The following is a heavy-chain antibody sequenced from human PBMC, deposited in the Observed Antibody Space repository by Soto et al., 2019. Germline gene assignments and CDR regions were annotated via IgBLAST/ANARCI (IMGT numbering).Heavy chain of an antibody. D-gene: IGHD2-2*01. J-gene: IGHJ4*02. V-gene: IGHV1-69*06. CDR3: AGRCDSTTCLGHFDY. CDR1: GGTFNNYV. Sequence: QVQLVQSGGEVKKPGSSVKVSCKASGGTFNNYVVNWVRQAPGQGLEWMGGILPIFATANYAQKFQGRVTITADKSTSTAYMELTSLRSEDTAVYYCAGRCDSTTCLGHFDYWGQGTLVTAAS. CDR2: ILPIFATA.